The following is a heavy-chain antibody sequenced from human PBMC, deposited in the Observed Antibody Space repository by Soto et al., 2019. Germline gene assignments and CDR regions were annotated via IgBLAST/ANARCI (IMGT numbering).Heavy chain of an antibody. CDR1: GFTFSDYY. V-gene: IGHV3-11*06. CDR2: ISSSSSYT. D-gene: IGHD2-2*01. CDR3: ARDLADCSSTSCYPAHYYYGMDV. J-gene: IGHJ6*02. Sequence: GGSLRLSCAASGFTFSDYYMSWIRQAPGKGLEWVSYISSSSSYTNYADSVKGRFTISRDNAKNSLYLQMNSLRAEDTAVYYCARDLADCSSTSCYPAHYYYGMDVWGQGTTVTVSS.